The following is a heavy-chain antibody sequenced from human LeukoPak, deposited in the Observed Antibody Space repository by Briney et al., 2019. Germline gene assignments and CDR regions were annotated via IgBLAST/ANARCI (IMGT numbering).Heavy chain of an antibody. V-gene: IGHV4-34*01. CDR3: ARGLRDSSGYYYRLRDFDY. Sequence: SETLSLTCAVYGGSFSGYYWSWIRQPPGKGLEWIGEINHSGSTNYNPSLKSRVTISVDTSKNQFSLKLSSVTAADTAVYYCARGLRDSSGYYYRLRDFDYWGQGTLVTVSS. J-gene: IGHJ4*02. CDR1: GGSFSGYY. D-gene: IGHD3-22*01. CDR2: INHSGST.